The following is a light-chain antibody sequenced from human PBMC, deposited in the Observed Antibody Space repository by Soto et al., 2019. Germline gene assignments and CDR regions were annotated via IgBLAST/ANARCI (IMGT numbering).Light chain of an antibody. CDR2: DVN. CDR1: TSDVGGYNF. Sequence: QSALTQPASASGSPGQTIAISCTGTTSDVGGYNFLSWYQQHPGKAPKVLIYDVNKRPSGVPNRFSGSKSGNTASLTISGLQAEDEADYYCSAHTASSPPVFGAGTKLTVL. CDR3: SAHTASSPPV. J-gene: IGLJ3*02. V-gene: IGLV2-14*01.